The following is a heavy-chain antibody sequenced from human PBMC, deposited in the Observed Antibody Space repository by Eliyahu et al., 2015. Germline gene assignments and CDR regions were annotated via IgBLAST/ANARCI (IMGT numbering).Heavy chain of an antibody. CDR3: ARHAERVVPAATNWFDP. CDR2: IYYSGST. D-gene: IGHD2-2*01. CDR1: GGSISSSSYY. J-gene: IGHJ5*02. V-gene: IGHV4-39*01. Sequence: QLQLQESGPGLVKPSETLSLTCTVSGGSISSSSYYWGWIRQPPGKGLEWIGSIYYSGSTYYNPSLKSRVTISVDTSKNQFSLKLSSVTAADTAVYYCARHAERVVPAATNWFDPWGQGTLVTVSS.